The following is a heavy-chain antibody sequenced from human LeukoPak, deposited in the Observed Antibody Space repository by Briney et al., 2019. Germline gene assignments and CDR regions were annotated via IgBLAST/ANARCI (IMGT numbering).Heavy chain of an antibody. Sequence: ASVKVSCKASGYTFTSYYMHWVRQAPGQGLEWMGIINPSGGSTSYAQKFQGRVTITRNTSISTAYMELSSLRSEDTAVYYCARTHRASYERRFDPWGQGTLVTVSS. D-gene: IGHD5-12*01. CDR1: GYTFTSYY. J-gene: IGHJ5*02. CDR2: INPSGGST. CDR3: ARTHRASYERRFDP. V-gene: IGHV1-46*01.